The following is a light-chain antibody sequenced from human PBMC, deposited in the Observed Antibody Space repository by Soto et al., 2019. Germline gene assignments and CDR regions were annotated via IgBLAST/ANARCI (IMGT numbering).Light chain of an antibody. Sequence: EIVLTQSPATLSLSPGERATLSCRASQSVSSYLAWYQQKPGQAPRLLIYDASNRATGIPARFSGSGSGTDFTLTISSLEPEDFAVYYCQQRSIWPTFGQGTKV. J-gene: IGKJ1*01. CDR3: QQRSIWPT. V-gene: IGKV3-11*01. CDR2: DAS. CDR1: QSVSSY.